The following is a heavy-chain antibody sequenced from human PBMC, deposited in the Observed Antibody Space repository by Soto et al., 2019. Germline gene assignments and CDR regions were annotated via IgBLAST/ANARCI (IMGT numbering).Heavy chain of an antibody. V-gene: IGHV5-51*01. CDR3: ARQSLAAAATGAFDI. D-gene: IGHD6-13*01. CDR1: GYSFTSYW. Sequence: GESLKISCKGSGYSFTSYWIGWVRQMPGKGLEWMGIIYPGDSDTRYSPSFQGQVTISADKSISTAYLQWSSLKASDTAMYYRARQSLAAAATGAFDIWGQGTMVTVSS. J-gene: IGHJ3*02. CDR2: IYPGDSDT.